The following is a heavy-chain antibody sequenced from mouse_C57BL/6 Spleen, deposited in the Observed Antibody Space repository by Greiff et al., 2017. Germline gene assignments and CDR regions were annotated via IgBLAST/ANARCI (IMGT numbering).Heavy chain of an antibody. Sequence: VKLVESGAELARPGASVKLSCKASGYTFTSYGISWVKQRTGQGLEWIGEIYPRSGNTYYNEKFKGKATLTADKSSSTAYMELRSLTSEDSAVYFCTREGLTHYWGQGTTLTVSS. V-gene: IGHV1-81*01. D-gene: IGHD1-3*01. J-gene: IGHJ2*01. CDR3: TREGLTHY. CDR2: IYPRSGNT. CDR1: GYTFTSYG.